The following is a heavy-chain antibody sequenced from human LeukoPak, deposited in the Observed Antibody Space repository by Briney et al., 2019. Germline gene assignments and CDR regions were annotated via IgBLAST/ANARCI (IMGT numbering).Heavy chain of an antibody. CDR2: ISAYNGNT. CDR3: ARYSSGYYNTHDY. CDR1: GYTFTGYY. J-gene: IGHJ4*02. V-gene: IGHV1-18*04. D-gene: IGHD3-22*01. Sequence: GASVKVSCKASGYTFTGYYMHWVRQAPGQGLEWMGWISAYNGNTNYAQKLQGRVTMTTDTSTSTAYMELRSLRSDDTAVYYCARYSSGYYNTHDYWGQGTLVTVSS.